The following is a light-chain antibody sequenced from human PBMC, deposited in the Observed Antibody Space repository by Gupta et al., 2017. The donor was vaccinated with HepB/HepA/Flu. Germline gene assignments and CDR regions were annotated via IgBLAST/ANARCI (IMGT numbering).Light chain of an antibody. Sequence: EIVMTQTPLSLSVTPGQSASISCKSSQSLLHADGETYLYWYLQKPGQPPQLLIYEVSKRLSGVPDRFSGSGSDTDFTLKISRVEAEDVGVYYCMQNVNLHCSFGQGTKLEIK. CDR2: EVS. J-gene: IGKJ2*04. V-gene: IGKV2D-29*01. CDR1: QSLLHADGETY. CDR3: MQNVNLHCS.